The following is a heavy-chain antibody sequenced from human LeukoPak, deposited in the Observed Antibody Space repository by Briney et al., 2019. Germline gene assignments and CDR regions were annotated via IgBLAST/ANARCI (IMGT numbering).Heavy chain of an antibody. Sequence: SETLSLTCTVSGGSISSGDYYWSWIRQPPGKGLEWIGYIYYSGSTYYNPSLKSRVTISVDTSKNQFSLKLSSVTAADTAVYYCASSIGYYDSSGPFDYWGQGTLVTVSS. CDR2: IYYSGST. J-gene: IGHJ4*02. CDR3: ASSIGYYDSSGPFDY. V-gene: IGHV4-30-4*01. CDR1: GGSISSGDYY. D-gene: IGHD3-22*01.